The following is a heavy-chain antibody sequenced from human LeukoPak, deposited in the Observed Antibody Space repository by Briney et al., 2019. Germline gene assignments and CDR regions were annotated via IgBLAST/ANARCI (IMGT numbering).Heavy chain of an antibody. D-gene: IGHD1-1*01. CDR2: ISSSGSST. Sequence: GGSLSLSCAASRFTFSDYVMNWVRQAPGKGLEWVSTISSSGSSTYYADSVKGWFSISRTKSRNTVYLQMNSLRAEDTAVYYCAKDLRVWPYNYWGQGSLVTVSS. J-gene: IGHJ4*02. V-gene: IGHV3-23*01. CDR3: AKDLRVWPYNY. CDR1: RFTFSDYV.